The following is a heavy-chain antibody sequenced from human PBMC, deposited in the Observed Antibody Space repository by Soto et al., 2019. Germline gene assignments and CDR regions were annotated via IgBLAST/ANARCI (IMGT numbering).Heavy chain of an antibody. CDR2: ISHEGSNK. Sequence: QVQLVESGGGVVQPGRSLRLSCAASGFTFSSYGMHWVRQAPGKGLEWVAVISHEGSNKYYADSVKGRFTISRDNSKTTLYLQMNSLRAEDTAVYYCAKDTYYYGSGSPPKDYWGQGTLVTVSS. V-gene: IGHV3-30*18. D-gene: IGHD3-10*01. CDR3: AKDTYYYGSGSPPKDY. CDR1: GFTFSSYG. J-gene: IGHJ4*02.